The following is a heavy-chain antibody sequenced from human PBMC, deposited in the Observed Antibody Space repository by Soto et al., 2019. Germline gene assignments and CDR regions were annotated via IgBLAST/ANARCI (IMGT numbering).Heavy chain of an antibody. CDR3: AIDILTGYYPDDAFDI. Sequence: SVKVSCKASGGTFSSYTISWVRQAPGQGLELMGRIIPILGIANYAQKFQGRVTITADRSTSTAYMELSSLRSEDTAVYYCAIDILTGYYPDDAFDIWGQGTMVTVSS. CDR2: IIPILGIA. CDR1: GGTFSSYT. D-gene: IGHD3-9*01. V-gene: IGHV1-69*02. J-gene: IGHJ3*02.